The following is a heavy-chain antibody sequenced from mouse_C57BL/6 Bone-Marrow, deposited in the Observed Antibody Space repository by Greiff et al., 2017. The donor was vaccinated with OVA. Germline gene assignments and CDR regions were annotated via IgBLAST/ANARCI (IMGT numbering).Heavy chain of an antibody. CDR3: ARARYYGGSAFAY. D-gene: IGHD1-1*01. V-gene: IGHV1-47*01. Sequence: VQGVESGAELVKPGASVKMSCKASGYTFTTYPIEWMKQNHGKSLEWIGNFHPYNDDTKYNEKFKGKATLTVEKSSSTVYLELSRLTSDDSAVYYCARARYYGGSAFAYWGQGTLVTVSA. J-gene: IGHJ3*01. CDR1: GYTFTTYP. CDR2: FHPYNDDT.